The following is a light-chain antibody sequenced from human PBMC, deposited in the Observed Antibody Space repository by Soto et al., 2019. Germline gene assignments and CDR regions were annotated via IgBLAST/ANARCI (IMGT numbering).Light chain of an antibody. Sequence: ETVLSQSPGTLSLSPGERATLSCRASQTIITSYLAWFQQRPGQAPRLLISGASPRAPGIPDRFSGSGSGTDFTLTISRLEPEDYAMYYCQQYGRSPITFGQGTRLEI. V-gene: IGKV3-20*01. CDR1: QTIITSY. J-gene: IGKJ5*01. CDR2: GAS. CDR3: QQYGRSPIT.